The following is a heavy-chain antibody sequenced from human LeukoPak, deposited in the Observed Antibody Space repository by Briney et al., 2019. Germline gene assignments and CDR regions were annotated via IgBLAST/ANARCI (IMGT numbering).Heavy chain of an antibody. Sequence: GGSLRLSCAASGFTFSDFNTNWVRQAPGKGLEWISYITTTSNAVYYADSVKGRFTISRDNAKNSLYLQMNSLGDEDTAVYYCARRVVGAMPFDYWGQGTLVTVSS. V-gene: IGHV3-48*02. D-gene: IGHD1-26*01. CDR3: ARRVVGAMPFDY. CDR2: ITTTSNAV. J-gene: IGHJ4*02. CDR1: GFTFSDFN.